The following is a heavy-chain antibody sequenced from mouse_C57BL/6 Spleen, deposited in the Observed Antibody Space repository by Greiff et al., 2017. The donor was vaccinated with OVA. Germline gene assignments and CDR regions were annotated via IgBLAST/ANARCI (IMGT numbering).Heavy chain of an antibody. CDR3: ARYRTGRDAMDY. J-gene: IGHJ4*01. CDR1: GYTFTSYW. V-gene: IGHV1-69*01. D-gene: IGHD4-1*01. Sequence: QVQLQQPGAELVMPGASVKLSCTASGYTFTSYWMHWVKQRPGQGLEWIGEIDPSDSYTNYNQKFKGKSTLTVDKSSSTAYMQLSSLTSEDSAVYYCARYRTGRDAMDYWGQGTSVTVSS. CDR2: IDPSDSYT.